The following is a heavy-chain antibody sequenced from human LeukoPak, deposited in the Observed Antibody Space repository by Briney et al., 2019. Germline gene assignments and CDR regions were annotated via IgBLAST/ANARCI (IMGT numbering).Heavy chain of an antibody. Sequence: PSETLSLTCFLAGASFRSGHYWGWFRQALGKGPEWIGSIHHSGNTYYNPSLKSRVTISMDTSKTQMSLRLSSVATTDTAVYYCARDWEVVPTDHWKIWFSDLWGRGTMVTVSS. CDR3: ARDWEVVPTDHWKIWFSDL. V-gene: IGHV4-38-2*02. D-gene: IGHD2-2*01. J-gene: IGHJ2*01. CDR1: GASFRSGHY. CDR2: IHHSGNT.